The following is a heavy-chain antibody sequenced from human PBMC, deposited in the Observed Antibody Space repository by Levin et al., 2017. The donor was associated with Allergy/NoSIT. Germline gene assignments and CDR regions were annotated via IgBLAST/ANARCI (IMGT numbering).Heavy chain of an antibody. J-gene: IGHJ3*02. CDR2: INPNSGGT. CDR1: GYTFTGYY. CDR3: ARGLPYYYGSGANAFDI. D-gene: IGHD3-10*01. Sequence: GESLKISCKASGYTFTGYYMHWVRQAPGQGLEWMGWINPNSGGTNYAQKFQGRVTMTRDTSISTAYMELSRLRSDDTAVYYCARGLPYYYGSGANAFDIWGQGTMVTVSS. V-gene: IGHV1-2*02.